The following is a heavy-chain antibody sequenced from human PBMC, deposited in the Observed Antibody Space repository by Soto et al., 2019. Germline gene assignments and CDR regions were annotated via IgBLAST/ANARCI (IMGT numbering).Heavy chain of an antibody. J-gene: IGHJ6*02. Sequence: QVQLQESGPGLVKPSETLSLTCTVSGGSISSYYWSWIRQPPGKGLEWIGYIYYSGSTNYNPSLKSRVTISVDTSKNQCSLKLSSVTAADTAVYYCARAKVGSSGWKYYYGMDVWGQGTTVTVSS. CDR3: ARAKVGSSGWKYYYGMDV. CDR1: GGSISSYY. CDR2: IYYSGST. D-gene: IGHD6-19*01. V-gene: IGHV4-59*01.